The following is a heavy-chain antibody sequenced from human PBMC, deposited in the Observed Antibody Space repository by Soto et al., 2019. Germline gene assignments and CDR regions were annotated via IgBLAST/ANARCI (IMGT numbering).Heavy chain of an antibody. Sequence: GPGPTLVNPTQTLTLTCTFSGFSLNTGVGGGGWIRQSPGKALEWLAHIYWDGDKRYRPFLETRLTITKDASKNQVVLTMTKMDPADTAVYYCARAPRGVSPWNWFDPWGQGTLVTVSS. CDR3: ARAPRGVSPWNWFDP. CDR2: IYWDGDK. CDR1: GFSLNTGVGG. J-gene: IGHJ5*02. D-gene: IGHD3-10*01. V-gene: IGHV2-5*02.